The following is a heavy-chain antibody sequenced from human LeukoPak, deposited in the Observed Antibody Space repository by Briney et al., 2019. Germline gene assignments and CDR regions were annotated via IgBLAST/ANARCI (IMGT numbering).Heavy chain of an antibody. V-gene: IGHV4-59*08. J-gene: IGHJ6*02. CDR3: AATYYYDSSGYYPSNPFYYYYGMDV. CDR2: IYYSGST. D-gene: IGHD3-22*01. CDR1: GGSFSGYY. Sequence: SETLSLTCAVYGGSFSGYYWSWLRQPPGKGLEWIGYIYYSGSTNYNPSLKSRVTISVDTSKNQFSLKLSSVTAADTAVYYCAATYYYDSSGYYPSNPFYYYYGMDVWGQGTTVTVSS.